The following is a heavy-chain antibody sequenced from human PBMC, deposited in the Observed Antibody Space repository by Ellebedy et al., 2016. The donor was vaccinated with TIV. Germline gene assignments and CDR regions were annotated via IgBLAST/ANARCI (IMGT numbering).Heavy chain of an antibody. V-gene: IGHV3-30*04. Sequence: GESLKISCAASGFTFTRNAMHWVRQAPGKGLAWVALVSNDGSLQYYADSVAGRFTISRDNSKNTVSLQMSSLRAEDTALYYCAREGYNSGSIGDLDYWGQGTLVTVSS. D-gene: IGHD2-15*01. CDR2: VSNDGSLQ. J-gene: IGHJ4*02. CDR1: GFTFTRNA. CDR3: AREGYNSGSIGDLDY.